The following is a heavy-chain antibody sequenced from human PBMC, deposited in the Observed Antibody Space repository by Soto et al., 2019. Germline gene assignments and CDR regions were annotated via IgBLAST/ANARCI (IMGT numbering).Heavy chain of an antibody. J-gene: IGHJ4*02. V-gene: IGHV1-3*01. CDR3: ARAIAAAGPDY. CDR2: INAGNGNT. CDR1: GYTFTSCA. D-gene: IGHD6-13*01. Sequence: ASVKVSCKASGYTFTSCAMHWVRQAPGQRLEWMGWINAGNGNTKYSQKFQGRVTITRDTSASTAYMELSSLRSEDTAVYYCARAIAAAGPDYWGQGTLVTVSS.